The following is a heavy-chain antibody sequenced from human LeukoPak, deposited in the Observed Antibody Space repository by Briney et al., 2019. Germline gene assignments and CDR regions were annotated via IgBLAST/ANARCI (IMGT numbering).Heavy chain of an antibody. CDR1: GFTFSGSA. CDR2: IRSKANSYAT. V-gene: IGHV3-73*01. J-gene: IGHJ6*02. D-gene: IGHD3-10*01. CDR3: TSLSSRLLWFGELFSPGMDV. Sequence: GGSLKLSCAASGFTFSGSAMHWVRQASGKGLEWVGRIRSKANSYATAYAASVKGRFTISRDDSKNTAYLQMNSLKTEDTAVYYCTSLSSRLLWFGELFSPGMDVWGQGTTVTVSS.